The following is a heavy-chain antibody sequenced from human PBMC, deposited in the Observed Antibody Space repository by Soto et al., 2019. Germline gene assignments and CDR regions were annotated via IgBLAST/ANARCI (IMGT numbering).Heavy chain of an antibody. J-gene: IGHJ4*02. Sequence: GGTLRLCCAASGFTFSSYVMSWVRQAPGKGLEWVSAISGSGGSTYYADSVKGRFTISRDNSKNTLYLQMNSLRAEDTAVYYCAKDWVAAAGLNLFDYWGQGTLVTVSS. CDR3: AKDWVAAAGLNLFDY. D-gene: IGHD6-13*01. CDR1: GFTFSSYV. CDR2: ISGSGGST. V-gene: IGHV3-23*01.